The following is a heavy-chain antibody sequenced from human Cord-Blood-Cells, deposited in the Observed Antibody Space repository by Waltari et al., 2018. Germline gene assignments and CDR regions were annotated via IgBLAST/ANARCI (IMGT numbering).Heavy chain of an antibody. CDR3: ARGGRRYCSSTSCYYFDY. D-gene: IGHD2-2*01. Sequence: QVQLVQSGAEVKKPGASVKVSCKASGYTFTSYDINWVRQATGQGLEWMGWMKPNSGNTGYAQKFQGRVTITRNTSISTAYMELSSLRSEDTAVYYCARGGRRYCSSTSCYYFDYWGQGTLVTVSS. V-gene: IGHV1-8*03. CDR1: GYTFTSYD. J-gene: IGHJ4*02. CDR2: MKPNSGNT.